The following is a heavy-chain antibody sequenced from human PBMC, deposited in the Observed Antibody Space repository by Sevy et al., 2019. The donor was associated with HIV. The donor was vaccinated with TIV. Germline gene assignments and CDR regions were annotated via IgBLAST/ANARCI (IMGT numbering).Heavy chain of an antibody. V-gene: IGHV3-7*01. Sequence: GGSLRLSCAASRFSFSIYWMSWVRQAPGKGLEWVATMKQDGSEEDYVDSVKGRFTISRDNAKNSLFLQMNSLSAEDTAVYYCVREGLGGYSYSLDYWGHGTLVTVSS. D-gene: IGHD5-18*01. CDR1: RFSFSIYW. J-gene: IGHJ4*01. CDR2: MKQDGSEE. CDR3: VREGLGGYSYSLDY.